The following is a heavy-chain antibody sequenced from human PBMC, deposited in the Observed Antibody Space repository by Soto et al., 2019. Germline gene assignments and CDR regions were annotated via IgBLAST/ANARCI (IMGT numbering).Heavy chain of an antibody. Sequence: QVQLVQSGAEAKKPGASVKVSCKASGYTFTAYAIHWVRQAPGQRLDWMGWINAGNGDTKYSQKFQGRATITTDTSAATAYMELSSLRSEDTAVYYCTLIRFSSGWYFDYWGQGTLVTVSS. V-gene: IGHV1-3*01. CDR2: INAGNGDT. D-gene: IGHD6-19*01. J-gene: IGHJ4*02. CDR1: GYTFTAYA. CDR3: TLIRFSSGWYFDY.